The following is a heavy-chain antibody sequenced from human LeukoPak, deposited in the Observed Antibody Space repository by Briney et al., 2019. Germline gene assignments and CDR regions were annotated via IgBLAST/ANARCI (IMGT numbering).Heavy chain of an antibody. CDR2: INHSGST. V-gene: IGHV4-34*01. D-gene: IGHD4-17*01. J-gene: IGHJ2*01. CDR1: GFTFSSYS. Sequence: GSLRLSCAASGFTFSSYSMNWVRQAPGKGLEWIGEINHSGSTNYNPSLKSRVTISVDTSKNQFSLKLSSVTAADKAVYYCARGKRGDYSWYFDLWGRGTLVTVSS. CDR3: ARGKRGDYSWYFDL.